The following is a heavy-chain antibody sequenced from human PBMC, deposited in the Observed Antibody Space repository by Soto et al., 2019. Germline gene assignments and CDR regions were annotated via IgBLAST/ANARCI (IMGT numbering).Heavy chain of an antibody. CDR3: ARDVLLWFGELKVKGWFDP. J-gene: IGHJ5*02. V-gene: IGHV4-34*01. Sequence: QVQLQQWGAGLLKPSATLSLTCAVYGGSFSGYYWSWIRQPPGKGLEWIGEINHSGSTNYNPSLKSRVTISVDTSKNHFSLKLSSVTAADTAVYYCARDVLLWFGELKVKGWFDPWGQGNLVTVSS. CDR1: GGSFSGYY. CDR2: INHSGST. D-gene: IGHD3-10*01.